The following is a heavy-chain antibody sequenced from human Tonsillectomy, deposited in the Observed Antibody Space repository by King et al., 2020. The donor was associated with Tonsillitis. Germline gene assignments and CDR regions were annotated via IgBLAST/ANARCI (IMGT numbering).Heavy chain of an antibody. CDR2: IDPTDSYT. Sequence: QLVQSGGEVKKPGESLTITCMGSGYSFTSYWISWVRQMPGKGLEWMGRIDPTDSYTNYSPSSQGLVTTSVDNSFSTAYLQWGPLKASATAMYYCARHYYYDNSTGDGGFDIWGQGTMVTVSS. D-gene: IGHD3-22*01. V-gene: IGHV5-10-1*03. CDR3: ARHYYYDNSTGDGGFDI. CDR1: GYSFTSYW. J-gene: IGHJ3*02.